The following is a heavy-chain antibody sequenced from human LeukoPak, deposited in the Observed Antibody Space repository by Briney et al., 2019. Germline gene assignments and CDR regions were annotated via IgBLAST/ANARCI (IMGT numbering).Heavy chain of an antibody. CDR3: ARGGMTGTPDY. V-gene: IGHV3-7*01. D-gene: IGHD1-7*01. Sequence: GGSLRLPCEASGFTFSNYWMTWVRQAPGKGLEWVANIKQDGTETYYVDSVKGRFTLSRDNARNSLYLQMKYLGVDDTAVYYCARGGMTGTPDYWGQGTLVTVSS. J-gene: IGHJ4*02. CDR1: GFTFSNYW. CDR2: IKQDGTET.